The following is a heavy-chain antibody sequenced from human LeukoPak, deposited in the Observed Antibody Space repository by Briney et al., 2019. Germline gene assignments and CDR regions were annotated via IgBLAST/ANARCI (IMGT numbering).Heavy chain of an antibody. CDR1: GYTFSSYG. J-gene: IGHJ4*02. CDR2: IHVYNGDA. Sequence: GASVKVSFKASGYTFSSYGVSWVRQAPGQGLEWMGWIHVYNGDAKYAQKFQGRVTMTTDTSTRTAYMELRSLRSDDTAIYYCTRKIPGDQPPIDDFWGQGTLVTVSS. CDR3: TRKIPGDQPPIDDF. D-gene: IGHD2-2*01. V-gene: IGHV1-18*01.